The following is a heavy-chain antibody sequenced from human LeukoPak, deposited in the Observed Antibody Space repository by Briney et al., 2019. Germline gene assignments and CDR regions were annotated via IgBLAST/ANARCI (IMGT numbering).Heavy chain of an antibody. CDR2: IDPSDSYT. V-gene: IGHV5-10-1*01. CDR1: GYIFTSYW. Sequence: GESLQISCKGSGYIFTSYWISWVRQLPGKGLEWMGRIDPSDSYTNYSPSSQGHVTISADKSISTAYLQWSSLKASDTAMYYCASRGYSYGRDFDYWGQGTLVTVSS. J-gene: IGHJ4*02. D-gene: IGHD5-18*01. CDR3: ASRGYSYGRDFDY.